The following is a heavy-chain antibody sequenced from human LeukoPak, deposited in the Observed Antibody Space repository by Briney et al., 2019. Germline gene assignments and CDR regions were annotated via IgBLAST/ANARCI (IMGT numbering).Heavy chain of an antibody. CDR1: GDSISSSGYY. Sequence: SETLSLTCTVAGDSISSSGYYWGCIRQSPGKGLEWIGTFYYSGSTYYNPSLKSRVTISVDTSKNQLSLRLSSVTAADTAVYFCTRSGRITRLDYSGQGTLVTVSS. D-gene: IGHD3-10*01. CDR2: FYYSGST. CDR3: TRSGRITRLDY. J-gene: IGHJ4*02. V-gene: IGHV4-39*07.